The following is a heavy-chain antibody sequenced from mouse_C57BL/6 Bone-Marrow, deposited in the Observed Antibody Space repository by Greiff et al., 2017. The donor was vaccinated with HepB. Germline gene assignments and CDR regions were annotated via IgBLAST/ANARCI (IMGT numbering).Heavy chain of an antibody. Sequence: EVNLVESGGDLVKPGGSLKLSCAASGFTFSSYGMSWVRQTPDKGLEWVASISSGGSYTYYPDSVKGRFTISRDNAKNTLYLLLSSLKSEDTAMYYCARHAFYYYDYFDYWGQGTTLTVSS. CDR1: GFTFSSYG. CDR2: ISSGGSYT. V-gene: IGHV5-6*01. J-gene: IGHJ2*01. CDR3: ARHAFYYYDYFDY. D-gene: IGHD1-1*01.